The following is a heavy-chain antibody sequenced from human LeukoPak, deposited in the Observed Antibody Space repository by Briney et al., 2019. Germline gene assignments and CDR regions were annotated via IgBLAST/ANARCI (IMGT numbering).Heavy chain of an antibody. Sequence: SETLSLTCTVSGGSISSSSYHWGWIRQPPGKGLEWIGSIYYSGSTYYNPSLKSRVTISVDTSKNQFSLKLSSVTAAGTAVYYCARLYYDILTGYYNSFDYWGQGTLVTVSS. CDR3: ARLYYDILTGYYNSFDY. CDR1: GGSISSSSYH. V-gene: IGHV4-39*01. D-gene: IGHD3-9*01. CDR2: IYYSGST. J-gene: IGHJ4*02.